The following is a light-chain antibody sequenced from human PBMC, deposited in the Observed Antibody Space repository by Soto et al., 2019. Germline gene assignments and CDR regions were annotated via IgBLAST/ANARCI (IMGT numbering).Light chain of an antibody. J-gene: IGKJ1*01. Sequence: ETVMTQSPATLSVSPGETAILSCRASQSVGDRLAWYQQKPGQGPRLLIYGASTRPTGIPARFTGTGSGSEFTLTISNLQSEDSAVYTCHQYRDWPPITFGQGTKVEI. CDR1: QSVGDR. V-gene: IGKV3-15*01. CDR3: HQYRDWPPIT. CDR2: GAS.